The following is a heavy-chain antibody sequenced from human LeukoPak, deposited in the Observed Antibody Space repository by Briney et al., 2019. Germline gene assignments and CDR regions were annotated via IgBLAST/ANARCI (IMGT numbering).Heavy chain of an antibody. D-gene: IGHD3-3*01. Sequence: SETLSLTCTVSGDSISNSGYYWEWIRQPPGKGLEWIANIYYTGSIYYNPFLKSRVAMSVDTSKNQFSLNVISVTAADTAVYFCARHRRADFRPGGPIDYWGQGILVTVSS. V-gene: IGHV4-39*01. CDR1: GDSISNSGYY. CDR3: ARHRRADFRPGGPIDY. CDR2: IYYTGSI. J-gene: IGHJ4*02.